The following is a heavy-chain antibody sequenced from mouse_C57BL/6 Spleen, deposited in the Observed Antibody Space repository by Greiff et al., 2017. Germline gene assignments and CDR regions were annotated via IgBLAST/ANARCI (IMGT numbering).Heavy chain of an antibody. Sequence: EVKLVESGPGLAKPSQTLSLTCSVTGYSITIDYWNWIRKFPGHKLEYIGYISSSGSTYYTPSLNSRISITRDTSKNQYYLQLKPVTTEDTATYYGERYGGYLYGNYFDYWGEGTTLTVSA. CDR3: ERYGGYLYGNYFDY. CDR2: ISSSGST. J-gene: IGHJ2*01. D-gene: IGHD1-1*01. V-gene: IGHV3-8*01. CDR1: GYSITIDY.